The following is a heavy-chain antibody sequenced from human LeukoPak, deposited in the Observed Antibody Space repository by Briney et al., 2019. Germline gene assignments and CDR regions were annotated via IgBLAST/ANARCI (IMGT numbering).Heavy chain of an antibody. CDR3: ARRARAEADTSPDNWIDP. D-gene: IGHD6-13*01. Sequence: PSETLSLTCTVSGGSISSYYWSWIRQPPRRGLEWIGHVYYTGSTRYNPSLKSRVFISIYTSINQFSLKLSSVTAADTAVYYCARRARAEADTSPDNWIDPWGQGTLVTVSS. CDR1: GGSISSYY. V-gene: IGHV4-59*08. J-gene: IGHJ5*02. CDR2: VYYTGST.